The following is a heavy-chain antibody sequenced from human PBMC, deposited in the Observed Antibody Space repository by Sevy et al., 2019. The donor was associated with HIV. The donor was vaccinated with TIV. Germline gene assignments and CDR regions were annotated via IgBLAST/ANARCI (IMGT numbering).Heavy chain of an antibody. CDR2: INHSGST. CDR1: GGFFSGYY. D-gene: IGHD3-3*01. CDR3: ARGAYTIFGVVIKSNNWFDP. Sequence: SETLSLTCAVYGGFFSGYYWSWIRQPPGKGLEWIGEINHSGSTNYNPSLKSRVTISVDTYKNQFYLKLSSVTAADTAVYYWARGAYTIFGVVIKSNNWFDPWGQGTLVTVSS. J-gene: IGHJ5*02. V-gene: IGHV4-34*01.